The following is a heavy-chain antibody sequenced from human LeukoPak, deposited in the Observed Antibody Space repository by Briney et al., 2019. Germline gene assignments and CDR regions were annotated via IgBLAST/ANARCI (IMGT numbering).Heavy chain of an antibody. V-gene: IGHV4-4*07. J-gene: IGHJ5*02. CDR1: GGFISNYY. Sequence: SETLSLTCSISGGFISNYYWSWIRQPAGKGLEWIGRIYTSGSTTYNPSLKSRLTISIDTSKNQFSLKLSSVTAADTAVYYCARDSGTTGEVKFDPWGQGTLVTVSS. CDR3: ARDSGTTGEVKFDP. CDR2: IYTSGST. D-gene: IGHD3-10*01.